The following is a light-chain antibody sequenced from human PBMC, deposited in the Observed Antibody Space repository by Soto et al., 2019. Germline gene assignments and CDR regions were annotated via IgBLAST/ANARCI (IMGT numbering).Light chain of an antibody. J-gene: IGLJ1*01. CDR3: SSYTSSGTQV. Sequence: QSALTQPASVSGSPGQSITISCTGTSSDVGGYNYVSWYQQHPGKAPKLITYEVSDRPSGVSDRFSGSKSDNTASLTISGLQAEDEADYYCSSYTSSGTQVFGTGTKVTVL. CDR2: EVS. V-gene: IGLV2-14*01. CDR1: SSDVGGYNY.